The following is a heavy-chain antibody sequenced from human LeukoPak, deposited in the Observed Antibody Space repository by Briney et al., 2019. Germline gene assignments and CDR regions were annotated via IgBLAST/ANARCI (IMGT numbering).Heavy chain of an antibody. J-gene: IGHJ4*02. V-gene: IGHV4-34*01. Sequence: SETLSLTCAVYGGSFSGYYWSWIRQPPGKGLEWIGEINHSGSTNYNPSLESRVTISVDTSKNQFSLKLSSVTAADTAVYYCARESRITGTTAPRGFDYWGQGTLVTVSS. D-gene: IGHD1-7*01. CDR1: GGSFSGYY. CDR2: INHSGST. CDR3: ARESRITGTTAPRGFDY.